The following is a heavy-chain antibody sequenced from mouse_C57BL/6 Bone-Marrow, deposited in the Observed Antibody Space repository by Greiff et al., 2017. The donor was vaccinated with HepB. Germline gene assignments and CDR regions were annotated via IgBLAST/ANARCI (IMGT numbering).Heavy chain of an antibody. J-gene: IGHJ2*01. CDR3: ATPPTAQASYFDY. CDR2: IYPGSGST. Sequence: VQLQQPGAELVKPGASVKMSCKASGYTFTSYWITWVKQRPGQGLECIGDIYPGSGSTNYNEKFKSKATLTVDTSSSTAYMQLSSLTSEDSAVYYCATPPTAQASYFDYWGQGTTLTVSS. CDR1: GYTFTSYW. V-gene: IGHV1-55*01. D-gene: IGHD3-2*02.